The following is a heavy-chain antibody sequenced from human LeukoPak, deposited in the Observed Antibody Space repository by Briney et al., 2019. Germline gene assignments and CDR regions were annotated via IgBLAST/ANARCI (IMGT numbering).Heavy chain of an antibody. J-gene: IGHJ4*02. Sequence: GGSLRLSCAASGFTFSNYWMHWVRQAPGKGLVWVSCINVDGSMPTYADSVKGRFTISRDNAKNTLSLQTNSLRVGDTGVYYCARDGGNYSPQDYWGQGTLVTVSS. CDR1: GFTFSNYW. CDR2: INVDGSMP. D-gene: IGHD1-26*01. CDR3: ARDGGNYSPQDY. V-gene: IGHV3-74*01.